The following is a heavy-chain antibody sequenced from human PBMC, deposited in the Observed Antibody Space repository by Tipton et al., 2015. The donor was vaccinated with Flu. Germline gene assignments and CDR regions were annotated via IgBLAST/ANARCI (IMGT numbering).Heavy chain of an antibody. J-gene: IGHJ4*02. CDR2: IYNSQYT. D-gene: IGHD2-2*01. CDR1: GGSIGSSY. V-gene: IGHV4-59*12. Sequence: TLSLTCFVSGGSIGSSYWNWIRQPPGKGLEWIGYIYNSQYTKYNPSLKSRVTISVDTSKKQFSLHLLSVTAADTAVYYCARDPSLGMPDYFDSWGPGTLVTASS. CDR3: ARDPSLGMPDYFDS.